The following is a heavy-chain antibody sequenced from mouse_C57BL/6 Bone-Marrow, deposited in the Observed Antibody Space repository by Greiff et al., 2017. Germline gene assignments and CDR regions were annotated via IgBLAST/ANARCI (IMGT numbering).Heavy chain of an antibody. CDR1: GYTFTSYW. D-gene: IGHD1-1*01. V-gene: IGHV1-69*01. CDR3: ARAYGSSHKGYFDY. CDR2: IDPSDIYT. Sequence: QVQLQQPGAELVMPGASVKLSCKASGYTFTSYWMHWVKQRPGQGLEWIGEIDPSDIYTNYNQKFKGKSTLTVEKSSSTAYMQLSSLTSEDSAVYYCARAYGSSHKGYFDYWGQGTTLTVSS. J-gene: IGHJ2*01.